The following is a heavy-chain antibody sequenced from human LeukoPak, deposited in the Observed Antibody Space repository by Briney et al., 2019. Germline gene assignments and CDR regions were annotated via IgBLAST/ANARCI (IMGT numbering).Heavy chain of an antibody. CDR3: ARGRSGSSFGDY. CDR1: GFTFSSYA. V-gene: IGHV3-30-3*01. J-gene: IGHJ4*02. D-gene: IGHD1-26*01. Sequence: GRSLRLSCAASGFTFSSYAMHWVRQAPGKGLEWVAVTSYDGSNKYYADSAKGRFTISRDNSKNTLYLQMNGLRAEDTAVYYCARGRSGSSFGDYWGQGPLVTVSS. CDR2: TSYDGSNK.